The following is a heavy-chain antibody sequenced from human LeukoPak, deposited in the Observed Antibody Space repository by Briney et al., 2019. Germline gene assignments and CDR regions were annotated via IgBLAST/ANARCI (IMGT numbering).Heavy chain of an antibody. CDR1: GGSISSHY. J-gene: IGHJ3*02. Sequence: SETLSLTCTVSGGSISSHYWSWIRQPPGKGLEWIGYIYYSGSTNYNPSLKSRVTISVDTSKNQFSLKLSSVTAADTAVYYCAAAREIECSSSRGYSYGYFLAFDIWGQGTMVTASS. V-gene: IGHV4-59*11. CDR2: IYYSGST. CDR3: AAAREIECSSSRGYSYGYFLAFDI. D-gene: IGHD5-18*01.